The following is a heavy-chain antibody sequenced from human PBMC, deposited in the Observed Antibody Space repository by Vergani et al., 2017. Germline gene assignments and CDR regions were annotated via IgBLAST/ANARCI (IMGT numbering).Heavy chain of an antibody. V-gene: IGHV3-23*01. CDR2: ISGSHSST. CDR1: GFTFSSYA. Sequence: EVQLLESGGGSVQPGGSLRLSCAASGFTFSSYAMSWVRQAPGKGLEWVSGISGSHSSTYYADSVKGRFTISRDNSKNTLFLQMNSLRAEDTAVYYCAKDLNYYDSGGYYSDDWGQGTLVTVSS. D-gene: IGHD3-22*01. J-gene: IGHJ4*02. CDR3: AKDLNYYDSGGYYSDD.